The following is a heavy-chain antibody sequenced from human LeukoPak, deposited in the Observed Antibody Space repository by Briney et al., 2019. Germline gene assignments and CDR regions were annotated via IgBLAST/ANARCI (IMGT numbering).Heavy chain of an antibody. D-gene: IGHD3-16*01. CDR1: GFSFSSYD. V-gene: IGHV3-21*06. Sequence: GGSLRLSCGGSGFSFSSYDMNWVRQAPGKGLEGVASISSVSSYMEYADSLKDRGTISRDNAKNSVYLQVNSLRGDDTGVYYCTTVRGTIFENWGQGTLVTVSS. J-gene: IGHJ4*02. CDR2: ISSVSSYM. CDR3: TTVRGTIFEN.